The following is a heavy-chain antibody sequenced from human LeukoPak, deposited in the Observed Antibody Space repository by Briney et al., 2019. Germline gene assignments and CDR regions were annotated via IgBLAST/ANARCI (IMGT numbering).Heavy chain of an antibody. V-gene: IGHV4-31*03. CDR1: GGSISSGGYY. CDR3: ARGLVVVVPAAIRYYYYYMDV. CDR2: IYYSGST. J-gene: IGHJ6*03. Sequence: PSETLSLTCTVPGGSISSGGYYWSWIRQHPGKGLEWIGYIYYSGSTYYNPSLKSRVTISVDTSKNQFSLKLSSVTAADTAVYYCARGLVVVVPAAIRYYYYYMDVWGKGTTVTVSS. D-gene: IGHD2-2*02.